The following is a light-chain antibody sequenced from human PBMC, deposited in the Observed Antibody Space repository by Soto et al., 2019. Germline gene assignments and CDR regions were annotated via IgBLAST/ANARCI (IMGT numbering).Light chain of an antibody. V-gene: IGLV2-14*01. CDR3: SSYTNINTRACV. CDR2: EVT. J-gene: IGLJ1*01. CDR1: SGDIGSYNR. Sequence: QSALTQPASVSGSPGQSITISCTGTSGDIGSYNRVSWYQQHPGKAPKLIIYEVTDRPSGVSNRFSGSNSGNTASLTISGLQAEDEADYYCSSYTNINTRACVFGTGTKLTVL.